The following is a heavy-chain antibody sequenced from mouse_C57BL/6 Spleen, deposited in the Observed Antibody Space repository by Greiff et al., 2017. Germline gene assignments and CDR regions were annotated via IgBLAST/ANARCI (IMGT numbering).Heavy chain of an antibody. J-gene: IGHJ2*01. D-gene: IGHD3-2*02. CDR2: LYPGSGST. Sequence: QVQLQQPGAELVKPGASVTMSCKASGYTFTSYWITWVKQRPGQGLAWIGDLYPGSGSTNYNEKFKSKATLTVDTSSSTAYMQLSSLTSEDTAVYYCARTDSAGHLDYGGQGTTLTGSS. CDR1: GYTFTSYW. CDR3: ARTDSAGHLDY. V-gene: IGHV1-55*01.